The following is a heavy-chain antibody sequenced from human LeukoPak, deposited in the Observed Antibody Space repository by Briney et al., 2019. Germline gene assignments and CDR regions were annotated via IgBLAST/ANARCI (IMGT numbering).Heavy chain of an antibody. CDR3: ASHRGSSGRTPFDY. Sequence: SETLSLTCTVSVGSISSYYWSWIRQPPGKGLEWIGYIYYSGSTNYNPSLKSRVTISVDTSKNQFSLKLSSVTAADTAVYYCASHRGSSGRTPFDYWGQGTLVTVSS. V-gene: IGHV4-59*08. J-gene: IGHJ4*02. CDR2: IYYSGST. CDR1: VGSISSYY. D-gene: IGHD6-19*01.